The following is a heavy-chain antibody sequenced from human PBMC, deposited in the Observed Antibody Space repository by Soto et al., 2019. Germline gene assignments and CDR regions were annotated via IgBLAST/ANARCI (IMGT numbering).Heavy chain of an antibody. CDR1: GYTFTANY. J-gene: IGHJ5*02. D-gene: IGHD2-2*01. Sequence: QVQLVQSGAEVKKPGASVKVSCRASGYTFTANYIHWVRQAPGQGLEWMGWMNTRTGGTMYGERLQGRVTMTRDTSISTAYVERITSRSDDTAMYYWTRGTSTSWFDPWGQGTLVTI. CDR3: TRGTSTSWFDP. V-gene: IGHV1-2*02. CDR2: MNTRTGGT.